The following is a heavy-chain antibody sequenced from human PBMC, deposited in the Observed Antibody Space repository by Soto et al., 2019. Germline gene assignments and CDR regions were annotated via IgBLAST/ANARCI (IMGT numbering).Heavy chain of an antibody. CDR3: AGGSAYYFDY. Sequence: PGGSLRLSCAASGFTFGSYSMNWVRQAPGKGLEWVSSISSSSSYIYYADSVKGRFTISRDNAKNSLYLQMNSLRAEDTAVYYCAGGSAYYFDYWGQGTLVTVSS. CDR1: GFTFGSYS. V-gene: IGHV3-21*01. CDR2: ISSSSSYI. D-gene: IGHD3-10*01. J-gene: IGHJ4*02.